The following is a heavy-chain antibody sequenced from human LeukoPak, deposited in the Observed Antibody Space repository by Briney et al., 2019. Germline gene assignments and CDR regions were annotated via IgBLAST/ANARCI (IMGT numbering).Heavy chain of an antibody. J-gene: IGHJ4*02. CDR3: AKDLISGYNYGPFDC. D-gene: IGHD5-18*01. Sequence: PGGSLRLSCAASGFVFSKYSMHWVRQAPGKGLEWVSYISSDSSHIYYADSVKGRFTISRDIAKNSLYLQMNSLRDEDTAVYYCAKDLISGYNYGPFDCWGQGTLVTVSS. CDR2: ISSDSSHI. CDR1: GFVFSKYS. V-gene: IGHV3-48*02.